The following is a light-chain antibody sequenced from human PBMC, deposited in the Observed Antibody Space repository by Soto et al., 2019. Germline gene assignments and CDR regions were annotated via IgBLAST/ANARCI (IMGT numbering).Light chain of an antibody. CDR1: QSVNSNY. CDR2: GAS. CDR3: QQYGRSPWT. Sequence: EIVLTQSPGTLSLSPGERATLSCRASQSVNSNYLTWYQQKPGQAPRLLIYGASSRASGIPDRFSGSGSGTDFTLTISRLEPEDFAVYYCQQYGRSPWTFGQGTKVEIK. V-gene: IGKV3-20*01. J-gene: IGKJ1*01.